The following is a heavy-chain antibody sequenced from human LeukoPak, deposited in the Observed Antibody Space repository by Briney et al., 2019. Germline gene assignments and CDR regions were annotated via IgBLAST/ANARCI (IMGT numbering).Heavy chain of an antibody. CDR2: LSANGANT. CDR1: EFTFNNYA. CDR3: AKAGVSWPWS. D-gene: IGHD6-13*01. J-gene: IGHJ5*02. V-gene: IGHV3-23*01. Sequence: PGGSLRLSCAASEFTFNNYAMSWVRQAPGKGLEWVSSLSANGANTYSADSVRGRFIISRDNSKNTLYLQVNSLRAEDTAVYYCAKAGVSWPWSWGQGTLVTVSS.